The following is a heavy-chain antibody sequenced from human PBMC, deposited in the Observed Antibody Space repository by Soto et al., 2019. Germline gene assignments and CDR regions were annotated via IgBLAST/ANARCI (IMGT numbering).Heavy chain of an antibody. CDR2: ISGSAGSSGP. Sequence: GGSLRLSCVASGFTFSTYTMSWVRQAPGKGLEWVSVISGSAGSSGPSYADSVQGRFSISRDNARNTLYLQMNSLRGEDTAMYYCAREVLGTVTTFGLDVWGKGTTVTVSS. J-gene: IGHJ6*04. V-gene: IGHV3-23*01. CDR3: AREVLGTVTTFGLDV. CDR1: GFTFSTYT. D-gene: IGHD4-17*01.